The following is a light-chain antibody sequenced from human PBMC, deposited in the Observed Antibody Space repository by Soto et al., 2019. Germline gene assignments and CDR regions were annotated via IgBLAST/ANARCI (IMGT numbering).Light chain of an antibody. V-gene: IGKV3-11*01. J-gene: IGKJ4*01. Sequence: EIVLTQSPGTLSLSPWERATLSCRASQTLANYLAWYQQRPGQAPRLLIYDASNRATGIPTRFSGSGSGTDFTLTISNLEPEDFAVYYCQQHISWPLTFGGGTKVDIK. CDR2: DAS. CDR3: QQHISWPLT. CDR1: QTLANY.